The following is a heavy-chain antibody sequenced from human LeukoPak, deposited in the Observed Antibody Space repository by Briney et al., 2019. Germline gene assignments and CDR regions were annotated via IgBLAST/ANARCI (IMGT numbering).Heavy chain of an antibody. Sequence: GGSLRLSCAASGFTFSNYGMSWVRQAPGKGLEWVSAISGSGDSTYYADSVKGRFTISRDNSKNTLYLQMNSLRAEDTAVYYCAKDRAGGSYPYYFDYWGQGTLVTVSS. V-gene: IGHV3-23*01. CDR3: AKDRAGGSYPYYFDY. J-gene: IGHJ4*02. CDR1: GFTFSNYG. CDR2: ISGSGDST. D-gene: IGHD1-26*01.